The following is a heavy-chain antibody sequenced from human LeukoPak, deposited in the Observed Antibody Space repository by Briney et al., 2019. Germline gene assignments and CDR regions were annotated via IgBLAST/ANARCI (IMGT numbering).Heavy chain of an antibody. CDR1: GYTLTELS. CDR3: AHGKGRWLHLIY. J-gene: IGHJ4*02. D-gene: IGHD5-24*01. CDR2: FDPEDGET. V-gene: IGHV1-24*01. Sequence: ASVKVSCKVSGYTLTELSMHWVRQAPGKGPEWMGGFDPEDGETIYAQKFQGRVTMTEDTSTDTAYMELSSLRSEDTAVYYCAHGKGRWLHLIYWGQGTLVTVSS.